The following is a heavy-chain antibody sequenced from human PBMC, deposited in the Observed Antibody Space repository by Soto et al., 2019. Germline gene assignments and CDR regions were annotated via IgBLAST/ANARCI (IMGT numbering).Heavy chain of an antibody. V-gene: IGHV2-5*01. CDR2: FYWNADK. Sequence: GAGPTLVNPTQTLTLTCTVSGFSLTSSGVGVGWIRQPPGEALEWLALFYWNADKRYSPSLKSRLSITRDTAKSQVVLTMTDVDPVDTATYYCDHRVGFALAGQSLAFDYWGQGILVTVSS. D-gene: IGHD6-19*01. CDR3: DHRVGFALAGQSLAFDY. CDR1: GFSLTSSGVG. J-gene: IGHJ4*02.